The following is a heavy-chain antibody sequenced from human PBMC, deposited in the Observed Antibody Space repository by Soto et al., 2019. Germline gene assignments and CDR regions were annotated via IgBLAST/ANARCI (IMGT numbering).Heavy chain of an antibody. V-gene: IGHV3-23*01. D-gene: IGHD6-19*01. J-gene: IGHJ4*02. CDR3: ARRSSGWYFDY. CDR1: GFTFSSSA. CDR2: ISGSGGSI. Sequence: GGSLRLSCAASGFTFSSSAMTWVRQAPGKGLEWVSGISGSGGSIGYADSVKGRFTISRDNSKNMLWLQMNSLRAEDTALYYCARRSSGWYFDYWGQGTLVTVSS.